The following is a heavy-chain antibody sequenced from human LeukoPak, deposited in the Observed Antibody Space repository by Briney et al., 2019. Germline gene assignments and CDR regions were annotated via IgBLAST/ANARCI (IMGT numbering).Heavy chain of an antibody. Sequence: KPSETLSLTCAVYGGSFSGYYWSWIRQPPGKGLEWIGEINHSGSTNYNPSLKSRVTISVDTSKNQFSLKLSSVTAADTAVYYCARAPPFGDYHDSSGFGVSFDYWGQGTLVTVSS. J-gene: IGHJ4*02. V-gene: IGHV4-34*01. CDR2: INHSGST. D-gene: IGHD3-22*01. CDR3: ARAPPFGDYHDSSGFGVSFDY. CDR1: GGSFSGYY.